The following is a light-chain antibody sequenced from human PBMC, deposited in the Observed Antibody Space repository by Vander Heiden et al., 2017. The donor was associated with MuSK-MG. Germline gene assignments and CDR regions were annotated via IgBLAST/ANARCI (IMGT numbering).Light chain of an antibody. J-gene: IGKJ3*01. CDR3: QQYYSTPFT. CDR1: QSVLYSSNNKNY. Sequence: DIVMTQSPDSLAVSLGERATINCKSSQSVLYSSNNKNYLAWYQQKPGQPPELLIYWASTRESGVPDRFSGSGSGTDFTLTISSLQAEDVAVYYCQQYYSTPFTFGHGTKVDIK. CDR2: WAS. V-gene: IGKV4-1*01.